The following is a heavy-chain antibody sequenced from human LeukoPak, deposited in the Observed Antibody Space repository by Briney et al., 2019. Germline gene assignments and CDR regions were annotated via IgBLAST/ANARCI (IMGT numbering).Heavy chain of an antibody. CDR2: ISGYSGNT. Sequence: GASVKVSCKASGYTFSSYGISWVRQAPGQGLEWMGWISGYSGNTNYAQKLQGRVTMTTDTSTSTAYMELRSLRSDDTAVYYCARAPLYGSCEYWGQGTLVTVSS. CDR3: ARAPLYGSCEY. J-gene: IGHJ4*02. CDR1: GYTFSSYG. V-gene: IGHV1-18*01. D-gene: IGHD6-6*01.